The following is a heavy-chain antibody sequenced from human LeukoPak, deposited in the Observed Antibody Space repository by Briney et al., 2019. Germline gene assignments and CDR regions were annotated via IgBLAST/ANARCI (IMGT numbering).Heavy chain of an antibody. Sequence: ASVKVSCKASGYTITGYFLHWVRQAPGQGLEWMGRINPNSGDTNSAQKFQGRITMTRDTSISTAYMQLSGLRSDDTAVYYCARDFGYSSSRGGFDPWGQGTLVTVSS. J-gene: IGHJ5*02. CDR3: ARDFGYSSSRGGFDP. V-gene: IGHV1-2*06. CDR2: INPNSGDT. CDR1: GYTITGYF. D-gene: IGHD6-6*01.